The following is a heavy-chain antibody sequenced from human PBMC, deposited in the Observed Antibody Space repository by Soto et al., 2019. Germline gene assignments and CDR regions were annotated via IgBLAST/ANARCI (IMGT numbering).Heavy chain of an antibody. CDR3: AGGSGWESES. CDR1: EFTFSTYW. V-gene: IGHV3-7*05. Sequence: EVQLVESGGGLVQPGGSLRLSCVVSEFTFSTYWMSWVRQAPGKGLERVANIEQDGAEINYLESVRGRFTISRDNAKKSLCLEMKSLRAEDTAVYYCAGGSGWESESWGQGTLVTVSS. J-gene: IGHJ4*02. CDR2: IEQDGAEI. D-gene: IGHD6-19*01.